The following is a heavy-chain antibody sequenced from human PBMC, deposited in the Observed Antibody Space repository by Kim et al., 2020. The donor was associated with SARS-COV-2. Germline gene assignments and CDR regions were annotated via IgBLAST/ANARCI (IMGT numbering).Heavy chain of an antibody. D-gene: IGHD3-16*01. CDR2: FNHNGST. J-gene: IGHJ3*01. CDR3: ARVESTGGGAFDV. CDR1: GGSFSSYY. Sequence: SETLSLTCAVFGGSFSSYYWSWIRQPPGKGLEWIVEFNHNGSTNSNPSLKRRVTISVDTSKTQASLKLSFVSAADTAVYYWARVESTGGGAFDVWGQGRMVTVSS. V-gene: IGHV4-34*01.